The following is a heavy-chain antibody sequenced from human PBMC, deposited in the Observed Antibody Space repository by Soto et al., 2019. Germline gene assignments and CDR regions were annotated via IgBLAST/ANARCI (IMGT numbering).Heavy chain of an antibody. D-gene: IGHD1-7*01. J-gene: IGHJ4*02. CDR2: IYRTGST. CDR1: GGSFTSNNW. CDR3: ASRDPGTSVDY. Sequence: QVQLQESGPGLVKPSGTLSLTCAVSGGSFTSNNWWTWVRQPPGQGLEWIGEIYRTGSTNYNPPLKSRGTISLDKSENQFSLKVTSLTAADTAVYYCASRDPGTSVDYWGQGTLVTVSS. V-gene: IGHV4-4*02.